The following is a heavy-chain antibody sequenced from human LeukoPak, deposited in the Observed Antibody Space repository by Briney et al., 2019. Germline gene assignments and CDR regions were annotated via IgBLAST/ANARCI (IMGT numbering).Heavy chain of an antibody. J-gene: IGHJ4*02. V-gene: IGHV1-24*01. Sequence: ASVKVSCKVSGYTLTELSMHWVQQAPGKELEWMGGFDPEDGETIYAQKFQGRVTMTEDTSTDTAYMELSSLRSEDTAVYYCATVVVHSGSYFDYWGQGTLVTVSS. CDR2: FDPEDGET. CDR3: ATVVVHSGSYFDY. CDR1: GYTLTELS. D-gene: IGHD1-26*01.